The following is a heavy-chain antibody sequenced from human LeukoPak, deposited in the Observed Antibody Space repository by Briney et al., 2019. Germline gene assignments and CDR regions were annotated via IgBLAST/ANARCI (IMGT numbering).Heavy chain of an antibody. CDR2: INQDGGHK. J-gene: IGHJ4*02. D-gene: IGHD2-8*01. CDR1: GFTLRSPW. CDR3: ATNTRAYAVLLAY. Sequence: PGGSLTLSCAASGFTLRSPWMIWARQAPGKGLEGVANINQDGGHKYYLDSVKGRFTVSRHNADNSRFLQMDGLRAEDTAVYYCATNTRAYAVLLAYWGQGTLVTVSS. V-gene: IGHV3-7*01.